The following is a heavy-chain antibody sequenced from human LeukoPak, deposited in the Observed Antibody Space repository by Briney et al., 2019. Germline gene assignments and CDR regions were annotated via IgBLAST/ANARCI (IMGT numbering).Heavy chain of an antibody. Sequence: ASVKVSCKASGYTFTGYYMHWVRQAPGQGLEWMGWISAYNGNTNYAQKLQGRVTMTTDTSTSTAYMGLRSLRSDDTAVYYCARVGPLWGSSSIDYWGQGTLVTVSS. V-gene: IGHV1-18*04. CDR1: GYTFTGYY. CDR2: ISAYNGNT. D-gene: IGHD6-6*01. J-gene: IGHJ4*02. CDR3: ARVGPLWGSSSIDY.